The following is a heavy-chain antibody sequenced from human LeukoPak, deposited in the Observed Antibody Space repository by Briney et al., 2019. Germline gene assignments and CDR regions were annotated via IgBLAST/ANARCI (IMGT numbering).Heavy chain of an antibody. CDR1: GFTFSSYA. D-gene: IGHD2-2*02. J-gene: IGHJ4*02. CDR3: ARGPRGVVVPAAIGSVGY. CDR2: ISYDGSNK. V-gene: IGHV3-30-3*01. Sequence: GGSLRLSCAASGFTFSSYAMHWVRQAPGKGLEWVAVISYDGSNKYYADSVKGRFTISRDNSKNTLYLQMNSLRAEDTAVYYCARGPRGVVVPAAIGSVGYWGQGTLVTVSS.